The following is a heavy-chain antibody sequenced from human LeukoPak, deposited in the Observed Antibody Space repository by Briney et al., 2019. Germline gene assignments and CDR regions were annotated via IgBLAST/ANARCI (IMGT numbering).Heavy chain of an antibody. V-gene: IGHV4-38-2*02. CDR3: ARDWPPRYCSSTSCYDYYYYMDV. D-gene: IGHD2-2*01. CDR2: IYHSGST. Sequence: KPSETLSLTCTVSGYSISSGYYWGWIRQPPGKGLGWIGSIYHSGSTYYNPSLKSRVTISVDTSKNQFSLKLSSVTAADTAVYYCARDWPPRYCSSTSCYDYYYYMDVWGKGTTVTVSS. J-gene: IGHJ6*03. CDR1: GYSISSGYY.